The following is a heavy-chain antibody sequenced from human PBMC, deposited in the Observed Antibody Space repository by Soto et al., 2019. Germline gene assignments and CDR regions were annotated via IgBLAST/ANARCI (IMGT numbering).Heavy chain of an antibody. CDR1: GGTFSSYA. D-gene: IGHD3-22*01. CDR3: ARGPTGYYDSSSYSVYGMDV. CDR2: IIPIFGTA. V-gene: IGHV1-69*06. Sequence: ASVKVSCKASGGTFSSYAISWVRQAPGQGLEWMGGIIPIFGTANYAQKFQGRVTITGDKSTSTAYMQLSSLRSEDTAVYYCARGPTGYYDSSSYSVYGMDVWGQGTTVTVSS. J-gene: IGHJ6*02.